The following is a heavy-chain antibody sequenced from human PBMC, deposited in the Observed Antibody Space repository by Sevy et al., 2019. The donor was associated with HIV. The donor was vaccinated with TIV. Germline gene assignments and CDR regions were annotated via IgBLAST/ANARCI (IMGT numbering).Heavy chain of an antibody. D-gene: IGHD2-15*01. V-gene: IGHV1-18*01. Sequence: ASVKVSCKDSGYTFSIYRITWVRQAPGQGLEWMGWISPHNGDTNYPQKLQGRVTMITDTSTSTAYMELRSLRSDDTAVYYCARAYCSGGRCYSPAYWGQGTLVTVSS. J-gene: IGHJ4*02. CDR1: GYTFSIYR. CDR2: ISPHNGDT. CDR3: ARAYCSGGRCYSPAY.